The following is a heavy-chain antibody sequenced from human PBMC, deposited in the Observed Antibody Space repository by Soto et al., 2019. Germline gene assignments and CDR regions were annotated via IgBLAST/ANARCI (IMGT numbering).Heavy chain of an antibody. CDR2: IYATGTT. V-gene: IGHV4-4*07. Sequence: QVQLQESGPGLVKPSETLSLTCTVSGASISGFYWSWIRKSAGKGLEWIGRIYATGTTDYNPSLKSRVMMSVDTSKKQFSLKLRSVTAADTAVYYCARLVYDTRLNYLCLDSWGQGLLVTLSS. CDR3: ARLVYDTRLNYLCLDS. D-gene: IGHD3-22*01. CDR1: GASISGFY. J-gene: IGHJ4*02.